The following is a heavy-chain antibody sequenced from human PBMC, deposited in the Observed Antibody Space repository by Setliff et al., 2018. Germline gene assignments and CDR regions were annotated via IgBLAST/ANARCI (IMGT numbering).Heavy chain of an antibody. CDR2: INPGDSDT. V-gene: IGHV5-51*01. CDR3: ARQIGSSLSHFYYYMDV. J-gene: IGHJ6*03. Sequence: PGESLKISCRGSGYTLTNYWIAWVRQMPGKGLEWMGIINPGDSDTRYSPSFQGQVTISADKSISTAYLQWSSLKASDTAMYYCARQIGSSLSHFYYYMDVWDKGTTVTVSS. CDR1: GYTLTNYW. D-gene: IGHD6-19*01.